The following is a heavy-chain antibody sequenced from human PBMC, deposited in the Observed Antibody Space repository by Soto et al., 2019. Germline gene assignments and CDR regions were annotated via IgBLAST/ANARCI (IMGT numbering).Heavy chain of an antibody. Sequence: EVQLVQSGAEVKKPGESLKISCKGSGYSFTSYWIGWVRQMPGKGLEWTGIIYPGDSDTRYSPSFQGQVTISADKSISTAYLQWSSLKASDTAMYYCAMLRLRYFDWLPRGSDYWGQGTLVTVSS. V-gene: IGHV5-51*01. CDR3: AMLRLRYFDWLPRGSDY. J-gene: IGHJ4*02. CDR2: IYPGDSDT. D-gene: IGHD3-9*01. CDR1: GYSFTSYW.